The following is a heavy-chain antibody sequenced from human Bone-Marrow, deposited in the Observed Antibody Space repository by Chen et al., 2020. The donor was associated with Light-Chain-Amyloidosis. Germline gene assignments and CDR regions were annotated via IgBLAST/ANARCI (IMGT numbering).Heavy chain of an antibody. CDR2: INNERGAS. CDR3: TRLDV. J-gene: IGHJ6*02. V-gene: IGHV1-3*04. CDR1: GYTFSLYA. D-gene: IGHD3-16*02. Sequence: QVQLVQSGPEAKKPGASVRISCKTSGYTFSLYATHWMRQDPGQRLEWLGWINNERGASSFAPKIHDMAAFTTSASTAYMELRSLSSEDTALYYCTRLDVWGQGTAVTVSS.